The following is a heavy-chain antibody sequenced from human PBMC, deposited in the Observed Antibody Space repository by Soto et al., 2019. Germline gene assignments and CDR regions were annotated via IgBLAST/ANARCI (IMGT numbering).Heavy chain of an antibody. CDR1: GFTFSSYS. D-gene: IGHD3-10*01. Sequence: PGGSLRLSCAASGFTFSSYSMNWVRQAPGKGLEWVSYISSSSSTIYYADSVKGRFTISRDNAKNSLYLQMNSLRDEDTAVYYCARGPNFLRVHEFDYWGQGTLVTVSS. J-gene: IGHJ4*02. CDR2: ISSSSSTI. CDR3: ARGPNFLRVHEFDY. V-gene: IGHV3-48*02.